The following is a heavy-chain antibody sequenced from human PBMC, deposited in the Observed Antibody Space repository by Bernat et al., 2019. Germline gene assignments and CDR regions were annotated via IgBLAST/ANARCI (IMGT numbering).Heavy chain of an antibody. D-gene: IGHD3-3*01. Sequence: EVQLVESGGGLVKPGGSLRLSCAASGFTFSSYTMNWVRQAPGKGLEWVSSISSSGSYIYYADSVEGRFTISRDNTKNSLFLQMNSMRAEDTAVYYFARVNLDWLLSDAFYIWGPGTMFTVSS. CDR3: ARVNLDWLLSDAFYI. CDR2: ISSSGSYI. J-gene: IGHJ3*02. CDR1: GFTFSSYT. V-gene: IGHV3-21*06.